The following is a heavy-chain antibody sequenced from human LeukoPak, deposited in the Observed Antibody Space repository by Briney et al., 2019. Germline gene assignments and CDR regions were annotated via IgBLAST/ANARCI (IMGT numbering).Heavy chain of an antibody. Sequence: SETLSLTCAVYGGSFSGYYWSWIRQPPGKGLEWIGEINHSGSTNYNPSLKSRVTISVDTSKNQFSLKLSSVTAADTAVYYCAGVSGGDFDYWGQGTLVTVSS. CDR2: INHSGST. V-gene: IGHV4-34*01. CDR3: AGVSGGDFDY. J-gene: IGHJ4*02. CDR1: GGSFSGYY. D-gene: IGHD2-15*01.